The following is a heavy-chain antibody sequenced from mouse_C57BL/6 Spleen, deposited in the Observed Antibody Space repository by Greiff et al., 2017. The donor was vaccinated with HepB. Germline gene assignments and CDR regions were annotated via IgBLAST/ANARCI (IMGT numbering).Heavy chain of an antibody. J-gene: IGHJ4*01. CDR2: ISYDGSN. CDR1: GYSITSGYY. Sequence: EVQLQESGPGLVKPSQSLSLTCSVTGYSITSGYYWNWIRQFPGNKLEWMGYISYDGSNNYNPSLKNRISITRDTSTNQFFLKLNSVTTEDTATYYCAIYYDYYYYAMDYWGQGTSVTVSS. CDR3: AIYYDYYYYAMDY. V-gene: IGHV3-6*01. D-gene: IGHD2-4*01.